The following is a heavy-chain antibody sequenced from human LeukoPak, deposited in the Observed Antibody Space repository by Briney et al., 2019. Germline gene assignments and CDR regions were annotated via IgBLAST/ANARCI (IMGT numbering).Heavy chain of an antibody. J-gene: IGHJ4*02. CDR3: ARDNPGYYDSSGFDY. D-gene: IGHD3-22*01. CDR2: IYYSGST. Sequence: PSETLSLTCTVSGGSISSSSYYWGWIRQPPGKGLEWIGSIYYSGSTYYNPSLKSRVTISVDTSKNQFSLKLSSVTAADTAVYYCARDNPGYYDSSGFDYWGQGTLVTVSS. V-gene: IGHV4-39*07. CDR1: GGSISSSSYY.